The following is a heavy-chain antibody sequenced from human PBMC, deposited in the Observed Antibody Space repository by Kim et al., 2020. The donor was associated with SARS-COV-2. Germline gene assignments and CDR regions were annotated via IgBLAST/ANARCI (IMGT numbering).Heavy chain of an antibody. D-gene: IGHD2-8*01. Sequence: GGSLRLSCAASGFTFSSYSMNWVRQAPGKGLEWVSSISSSSSYIYYADSVKGRFTISRDNAKNSLYLQMNSLRAEDTAVCYCARDGGHPRMLFLWFDPWGQGTLVTVSS. V-gene: IGHV3-21*01. J-gene: IGHJ5*02. CDR1: GFTFSSYS. CDR2: ISSSSSYI. CDR3: ARDGGHPRMLFLWFDP.